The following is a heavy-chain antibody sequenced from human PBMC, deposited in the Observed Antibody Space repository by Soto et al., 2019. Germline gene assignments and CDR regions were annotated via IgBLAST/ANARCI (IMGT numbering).Heavy chain of an antibody. CDR2: IYYSGST. D-gene: IGHD3-3*01. V-gene: IGHV4-39*01. CDR1: GGSISSSSYY. CDR3: ARFSFGVVSYAFDI. Sequence: RSLTCTVSGGSISSSSYYWSWIRQPPGKGLEWIGSIYYSGSTYYNPSLKSRVTISVDTSKNQFSLKLSSVTAADTAVYYCARFSFGVVSYAFDIWGQGTMVTVSS. J-gene: IGHJ3*02.